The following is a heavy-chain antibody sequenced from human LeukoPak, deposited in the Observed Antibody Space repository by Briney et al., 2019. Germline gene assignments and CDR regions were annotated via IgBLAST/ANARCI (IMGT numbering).Heavy chain of an antibody. V-gene: IGHV1-18*01. J-gene: IGHJ6*02. CDR1: GYTFTSYG. CDR3: ASMGTTGYYYYGMDV. Sequence: ASVTVSCKASGYTFTSYGISWVRQAPGQGLEWMGWISAYNGNTNYAQKLQGRVTMTTDTSTSTAYVELRSLRSDDTAVYYCASMGTTGYYYYGMDVWGQGTTVTVSS. D-gene: IGHD4-17*01. CDR2: ISAYNGNT.